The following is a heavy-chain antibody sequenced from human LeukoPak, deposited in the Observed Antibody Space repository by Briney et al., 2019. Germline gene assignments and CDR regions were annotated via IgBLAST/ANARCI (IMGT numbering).Heavy chain of an antibody. CDR3: TSRPDYSNGLYYFDY. J-gene: IGHJ4*02. D-gene: IGHD2-8*01. CDR2: IKGDGSET. Sequence: GGSLRLSCAAPGFIFSDYWMTWVRQAPGKGLQWVASIKGDGSETYYVDSVKGRYTISRDNAKNSLFLQMNSLKTEDTAVYFCTSRPDYSNGLYYFDYWGQGTLVTVSS. CDR1: GFIFSDYW. V-gene: IGHV3-7*05.